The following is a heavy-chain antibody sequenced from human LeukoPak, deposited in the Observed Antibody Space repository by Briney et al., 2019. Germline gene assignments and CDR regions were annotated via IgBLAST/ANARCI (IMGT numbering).Heavy chain of an antibody. CDR1: GGSISTSSYY. Sequence: SETLSLTCTVSGGSISTSSYYWGWVRQPPGKGLEWIGYIYYSGSTNYNPSLKSRVTISVDTSKNQFSLKLSSVTAADTAMYYCARVSGYDWESFYDYWGQGSLVTVSS. D-gene: IGHD5-12*01. J-gene: IGHJ4*02. V-gene: IGHV4-61*05. CDR3: ARVSGYDWESFYDY. CDR2: IYYSGST.